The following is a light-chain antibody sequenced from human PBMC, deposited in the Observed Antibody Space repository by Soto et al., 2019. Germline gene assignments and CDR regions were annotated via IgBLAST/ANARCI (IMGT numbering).Light chain of an antibody. J-gene: IGKJ5*01. Sequence: EIVLTQPPATLSLSPGERATLSCRASQIVSRYLAWYQQKPGQAPRLLIYDASNRATGISARFSGSGSGTEFTLSISSLQSEDIAVYYCQQYKNWPAITFGQGTRLEIK. V-gene: IGKV3-11*01. CDR3: QQYKNWPAIT. CDR2: DAS. CDR1: QIVSRY.